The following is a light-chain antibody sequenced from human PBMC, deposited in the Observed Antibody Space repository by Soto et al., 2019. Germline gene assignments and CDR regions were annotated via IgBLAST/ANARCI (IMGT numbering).Light chain of an antibody. CDR1: NSNIGNKD. CDR2: DNN. CDR3: GTWDSGLSVVV. J-gene: IGLJ2*01. Sequence: QSVLTQPPSVSAAPGQTVTISCSGSNSNIGNKDVSWYQQFPGTAPKLLIYDNNRRPSAIPDRFSASKSGTLATLAITGLQTGDEADYYCGTWDSGLSVVVFGGGTKLTVL. V-gene: IGLV1-51*01.